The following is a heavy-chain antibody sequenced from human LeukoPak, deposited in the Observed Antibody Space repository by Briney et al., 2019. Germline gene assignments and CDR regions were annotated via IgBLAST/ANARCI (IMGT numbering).Heavy chain of an antibody. CDR3: ARWPTSDFDY. CDR2: IKQDGSEK. CDR1: GFTFSNYW. J-gene: IGHJ4*02. V-gene: IGHV3-7*01. Sequence: PGGSLRLSCAASGFTFSNYWMSWVRQARGKGLEWVANIKQDGSEKYFVDSVKGRFTISRDNAKNSLYLQMNSLRAEDTAVYYCARWPTSDFDYWGQGTLVTVSS.